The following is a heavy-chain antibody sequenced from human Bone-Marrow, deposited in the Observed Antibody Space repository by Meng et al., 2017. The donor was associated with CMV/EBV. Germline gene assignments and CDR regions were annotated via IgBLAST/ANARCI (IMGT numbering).Heavy chain of an antibody. J-gene: IGHJ5*02. Sequence: SETLSLTCTVSGGSISSSSYYWGWIRQPPGKGLEWIGSIYYSGSTYYNPSLKSRVTISVDTSKNQFSLKLSSVTAADTSVYYCARGGTVRAIFGVVISNNWFDPWGQGTLVTVSS. CDR3: ARGGTVRAIFGVVISNNWFDP. CDR1: GGSISSSSYY. CDR2: IYYSGST. V-gene: IGHV4-39*07. D-gene: IGHD3-3*01.